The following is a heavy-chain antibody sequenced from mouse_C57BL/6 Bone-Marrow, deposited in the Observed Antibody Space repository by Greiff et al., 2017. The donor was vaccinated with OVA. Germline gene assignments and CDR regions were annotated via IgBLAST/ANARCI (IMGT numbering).Heavy chain of an antibody. CDR1: GYSFTGYF. D-gene: IGHD1-1*01. J-gene: IGHJ3*01. Sequence: VQLQQSGPELVKPGDSVKISCKASGYSFTGYFMNWVMQSHGKSLEWIGRINPYNGDTFYNQKFKGKATLTVDKSSSTAHMELRSLTSEDSAVYYCARTGGSSYLAWFAYWGQGTLVTVSA. V-gene: IGHV1-20*01. CDR3: ARTGGSSYLAWFAY. CDR2: INPYNGDT.